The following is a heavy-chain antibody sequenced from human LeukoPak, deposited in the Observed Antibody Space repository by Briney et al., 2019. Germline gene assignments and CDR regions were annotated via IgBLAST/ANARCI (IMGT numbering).Heavy chain of an antibody. J-gene: IGHJ3*02. Sequence: ETLSLTCSVSGGSISTYYWNWIRQPPGKGLEWIGYIYYDGSTKYNPSLKSRVTISADTSKNQVSLKLSSVTAADTAVYYCARRAKWDYAFDIWGQGTMGTVSS. V-gene: IGHV4-59*08. CDR1: GGSISTYY. D-gene: IGHD1-26*01. CDR3: ARRAKWDYAFDI. CDR2: IYYDGST.